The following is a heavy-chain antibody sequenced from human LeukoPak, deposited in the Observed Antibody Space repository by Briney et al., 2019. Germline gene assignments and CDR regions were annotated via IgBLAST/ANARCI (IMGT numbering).Heavy chain of an antibody. D-gene: IGHD2-2*01. CDR1: GGTFSSYA. Sequence: EASVKVSCKASGGTFSSYAISWVRQAPGQGLEWMGGIIPIFGAANYAQKFQGRVTITADESTSTAYMELSSLRSEDTAVYYCARRRYQLLLGDAFDIWGQGTMVTVSS. V-gene: IGHV1-69*13. J-gene: IGHJ3*02. CDR3: ARRRYQLLLGDAFDI. CDR2: IIPIFGAA.